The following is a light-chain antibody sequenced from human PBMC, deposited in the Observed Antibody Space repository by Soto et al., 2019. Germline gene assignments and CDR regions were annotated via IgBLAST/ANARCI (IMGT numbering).Light chain of an antibody. J-gene: IGKJ1*01. CDR1: QSVNSAY. CDR2: GAS. CDR3: QQYVGSPQSPQT. V-gene: IGKV3-20*01. Sequence: EIVLTQSPGTLSLSPGERATLSCRPSQSVNSAYLAWYQQKPGQAPRLLIYGASSRAAGIPDRFSGSGSGTDFTLTISRLETEDFAVYFCQQYVGSPQSPQTFGQGTKVEIK.